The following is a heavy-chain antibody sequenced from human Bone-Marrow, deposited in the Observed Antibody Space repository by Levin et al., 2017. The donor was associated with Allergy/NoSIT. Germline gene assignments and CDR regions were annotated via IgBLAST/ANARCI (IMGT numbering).Heavy chain of an antibody. J-gene: IGHJ4*02. D-gene: IGHD3-10*01. Sequence: LSLTCAASGFTFSSYEMNWARQAPGKGLEWVSTISSSGGSTWYADSVKGRFTISRDNSQNTLHLQMNSLRVEDTALYYCARRMVRAFDYWGQGTLVTVSS. CDR2: ISSSGGST. CDR3: ARRMVRAFDY. CDR1: GFTFSSYE. V-gene: IGHV3-23*01.